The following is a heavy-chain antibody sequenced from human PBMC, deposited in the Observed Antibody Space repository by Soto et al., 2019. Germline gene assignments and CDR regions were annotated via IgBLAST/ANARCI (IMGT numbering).Heavy chain of an antibody. Sequence: QVQLVESGGGVVQPGRSLRLSCAASGFTFSNYAMHWVRQAPGKGLEWVAVISDDGYNKYYADSVKGRFTISRDNYRNTLYLQMNSLRADDTAVYYCARDRYSSSTLFEYWGQGTLVSVSS. CDR3: ARDRYSSSTLFEY. V-gene: IGHV3-30-3*01. CDR2: ISDDGYNK. J-gene: IGHJ4*02. CDR1: GFTFSNYA. D-gene: IGHD6-19*01.